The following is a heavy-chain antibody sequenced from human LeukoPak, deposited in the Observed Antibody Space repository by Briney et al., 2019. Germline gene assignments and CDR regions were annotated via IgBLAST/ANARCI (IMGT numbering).Heavy chain of an antibody. Sequence: GGSLRLSCAASGLTFSDYWTHWVRQVPGKGPVWVARFNSDGSWITYADSVKGRFTISRDDAKNTLYLQKNSLRAEDTAVYYCARDYGDSTPWYFDLWGRGTLVTVSS. V-gene: IGHV3-74*01. D-gene: IGHD4-17*01. CDR2: FNSDGSWI. CDR3: ARDYGDSTPWYFDL. J-gene: IGHJ2*01. CDR1: GLTFSDYW.